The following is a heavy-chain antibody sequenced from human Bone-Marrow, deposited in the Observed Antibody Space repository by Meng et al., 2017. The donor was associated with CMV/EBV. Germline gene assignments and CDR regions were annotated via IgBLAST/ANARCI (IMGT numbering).Heavy chain of an antibody. CDR2: INSDGSST. D-gene: IGHD5-18*01. V-gene: IGHV3-74*01. Sequence: GESLKISCAACGFTFSSYDMHWVRQAPGKGLVWVSRINSDGSSTSYADSVKGRFTISRDNAKNTLYLQMNSLRAEDTAVYYCASEDTATHDYYYYGMDVWGQGTTVTVSS. CDR1: GFTFSSYD. J-gene: IGHJ6*02. CDR3: ASEDTATHDYYYYGMDV.